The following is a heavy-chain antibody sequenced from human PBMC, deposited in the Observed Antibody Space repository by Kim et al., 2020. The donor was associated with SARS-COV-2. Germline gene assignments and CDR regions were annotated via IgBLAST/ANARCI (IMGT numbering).Heavy chain of an antibody. D-gene: IGHD1-26*01. Sequence: GGSLRLSCAASGFTFSSYGMHWVRQAPGKGLEWVAVISYDGSNKYYADSVKGRFTISRDNSKNTLYLQMNSLRAEDTAVYYCANQYSGSYYGPTDYWGQGTLVTVSS. CDR2: ISYDGSNK. CDR3: ANQYSGSYYGPTDY. CDR1: GFTFSSYG. V-gene: IGHV3-30*18. J-gene: IGHJ4*02.